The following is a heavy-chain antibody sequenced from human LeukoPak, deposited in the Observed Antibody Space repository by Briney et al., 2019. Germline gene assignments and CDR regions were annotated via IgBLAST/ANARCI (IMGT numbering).Heavy chain of an antibody. CDR1: GGSISSSSYY. V-gene: IGHV4-39*07. Sequence: PSETLSLTCTVSGGSISSSSYYWGWIRQPPGKGLEWIGSIYYSGSTYYNPSLKSRVTISVDTSKNQFSLKLSSVTAADTAVYYCARDNSLGYYYGSGSPNWFDPWGQGTLVTVSS. CDR2: IYYSGST. J-gene: IGHJ5*02. CDR3: ARDNSLGYYYGSGSPNWFDP. D-gene: IGHD3-10*01.